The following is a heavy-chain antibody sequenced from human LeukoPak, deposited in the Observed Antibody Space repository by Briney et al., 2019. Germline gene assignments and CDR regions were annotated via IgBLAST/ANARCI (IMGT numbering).Heavy chain of an antibody. CDR2: ISVSGGST. CDR1: GFTCSSYA. Sequence: PGGSLRLYCAASGFTCSSYAMSWVRQAPGMELEWVSAISVSGGSTYNADSVKGRFTISRDNSKNTLYLQMNSLRAEDTAVYYCARDRKYQLLWFYYYMDVWGKGTTVTVSS. J-gene: IGHJ6*03. D-gene: IGHD2-2*01. V-gene: IGHV3-23*01. CDR3: ARDRKYQLLWFYYYMDV.